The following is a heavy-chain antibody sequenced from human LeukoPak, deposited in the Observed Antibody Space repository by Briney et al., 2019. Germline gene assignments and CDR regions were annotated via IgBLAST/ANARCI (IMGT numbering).Heavy chain of an antibody. CDR3: ASPHYNDFWSGPIG. CDR1: GGTFSSYA. D-gene: IGHD3-3*01. V-gene: IGHV1-69*05. J-gene: IGHJ4*02. Sequence: SVKVSCKASGGTFSSYAISWVRQAPGQGLEWMGGIIPIFGTANYAQKFQGRVTITTDESTSTAYMELSSLRSEDTAVYYCASPHYNDFWSGPIGWGQGTLVTVSS. CDR2: IIPIFGTA.